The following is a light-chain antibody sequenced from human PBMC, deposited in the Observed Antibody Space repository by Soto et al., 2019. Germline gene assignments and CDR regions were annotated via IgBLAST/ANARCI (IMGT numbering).Light chain of an antibody. CDR2: DAS. CDR3: QQRSKSTT. Sequence: EIVLTQYPATLSLSPGARATLSCRASQSVGSYLAWYQHKPGRAPRLLINDASHRATGIPASVSGSGSGTNFTLTISSLEPEDVGVYYCQQRSKSTTLGQGTRVELQ. CDR1: QSVGSY. V-gene: IGKV3-11*01. J-gene: IGKJ5*01.